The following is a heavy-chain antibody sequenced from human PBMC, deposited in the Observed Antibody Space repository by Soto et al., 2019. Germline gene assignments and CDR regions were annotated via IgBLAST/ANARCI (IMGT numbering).Heavy chain of an antibody. CDR3: AAELGFGKLAVF. Sequence: QVQVVQSGVEVRRPGFSVRVSCKASGDTFKNCVISWVRQAPGQGLEGLGGIIPLFGTTDFAQRFQGRLTITTDESATTAYMELRRLRSEDTATYYCAAELGFGKLAVFSGQGTTVIVSS. D-gene: IGHD7-27*01. J-gene: IGHJ6*02. CDR2: IIPLFGTT. CDR1: GDTFKNCV. V-gene: IGHV1-69*01.